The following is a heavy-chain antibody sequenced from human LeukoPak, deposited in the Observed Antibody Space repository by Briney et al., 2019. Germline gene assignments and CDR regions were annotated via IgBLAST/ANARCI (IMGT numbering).Heavy chain of an antibody. D-gene: IGHD1-26*01. Sequence: SLKVSCKASGGTFSSYAISWVRQAPGQGLEWMGGIIPIFGTANYAQKFQGRVTITADESTSTAYMELSSLRSEDTAVYYCARTVVGATVNWFDPWGQGTLVTVSS. CDR1: GGTFSSYA. J-gene: IGHJ5*02. V-gene: IGHV1-69*13. CDR2: IIPIFGTA. CDR3: ARTVVGATVNWFDP.